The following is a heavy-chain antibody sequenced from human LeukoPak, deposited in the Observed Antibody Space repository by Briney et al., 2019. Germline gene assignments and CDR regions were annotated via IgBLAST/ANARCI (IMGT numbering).Heavy chain of an antibody. J-gene: IGHJ4*02. Sequence: GGSLRLSCAATGFMFHSSVMRWFRQAPGKGLEWVSASYGGGGTTYYADSVKGRFTISRDNSKNMVYLQMNSLRADDTAVYYCAKSVVVITFRFDDWGQGALVTVCS. CDR2: SYGGGGTT. CDR3: AKSVVVITFRFDD. V-gene: IGHV3-23*01. CDR1: GFMFHSSV. D-gene: IGHD2-15*01.